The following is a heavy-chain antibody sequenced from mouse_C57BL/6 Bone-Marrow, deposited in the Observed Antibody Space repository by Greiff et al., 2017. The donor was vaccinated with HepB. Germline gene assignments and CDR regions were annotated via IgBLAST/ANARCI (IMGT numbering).Heavy chain of an antibody. CDR1: GYTFTEYT. Sequence: QVQLKESGAELVKPGASVKLSCKASGYTFTEYTIHWVKQRSRQGLEWIGWFYPGSGSIKYNEKFKDKATLTADKSSSTVYMELSRLTSEDSAVYFCARHYSNFYYFDYWGQGTTLTVSS. D-gene: IGHD2-5*01. CDR3: ARHYSNFYYFDY. V-gene: IGHV1-62-2*01. J-gene: IGHJ2*01. CDR2: FYPGSGSI.